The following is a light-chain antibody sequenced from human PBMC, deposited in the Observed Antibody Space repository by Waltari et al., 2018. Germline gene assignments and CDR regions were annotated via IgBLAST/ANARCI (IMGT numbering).Light chain of an antibody. V-gene: IGLV3-21*02. J-gene: IGLJ3*02. CDR3: QVWNSSPDHPGNWV. CDR2: DDR. CDR1: NIGSKS. Sequence: YVLTQPPSVSVAPGQTARIACGGHNIGSKSVHWYQQKSGQAPVLVVYDDRDRPSGIPGRFSGSNSGNTATLTISRVEAGDEADYHCQVWNSSPDHPGNWVFGGGTKLTVL.